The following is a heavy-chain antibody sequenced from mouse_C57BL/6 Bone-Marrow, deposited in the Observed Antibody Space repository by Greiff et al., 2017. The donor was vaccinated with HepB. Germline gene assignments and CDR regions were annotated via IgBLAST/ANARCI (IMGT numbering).Heavy chain of an antibody. CDR3: VRRGWLLEFAY. CDR1: GFSFNTYA. D-gene: IGHD2-3*01. V-gene: IGHV10-1*01. CDR2: IRSKSNNYAT. J-gene: IGHJ3*01. Sequence: EVKLLESGGGLVQPKGSLKLSCAASGFSFNTYAMNWVRQAPGKGLEWVARIRSKSNNYATYYADSVKDRFTISRDDSESMLYLQMNNLKTEDTAMYYCVRRGWLLEFAYWGQGTLVTVSA.